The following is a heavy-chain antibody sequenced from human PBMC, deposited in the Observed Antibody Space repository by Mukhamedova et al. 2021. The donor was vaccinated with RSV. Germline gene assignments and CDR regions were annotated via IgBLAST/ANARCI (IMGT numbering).Heavy chain of an antibody. J-gene: IGHJ4*02. Sequence: GKGLEWVSGISGSGGSTYYADSVQGRFTISRDTSKNTVYLQMNSLRGEDTAVYYCANGTHWGAHTSDWYAYDHWGRGTLVTVSS. D-gene: IGHD2-21*02. CDR2: ISGSGGST. CDR3: ANGTHWGAHTSDWYAYDH. V-gene: IGHV3-23*01.